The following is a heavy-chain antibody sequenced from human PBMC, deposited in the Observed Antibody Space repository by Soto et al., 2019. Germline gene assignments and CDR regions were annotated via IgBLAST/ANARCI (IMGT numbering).Heavy chain of an antibody. J-gene: IGHJ6*02. CDR1: GFTFSSYS. CDR3: ANYYDSSGYPDYYYYGMDV. CDR2: ISSSSSTI. V-gene: IGHV3-48*02. D-gene: IGHD3-22*01. Sequence: EVQLVESGGGLVQPGGSRRLSCAASGFTFSSYSMNWVRQAPGKGLEWVSYISSSSSTIYYADSVKGRFTISRDNAKNSLYLQMNSLRDEDTAVYYCANYYDSSGYPDYYYYGMDVWGQGTTVTVSS.